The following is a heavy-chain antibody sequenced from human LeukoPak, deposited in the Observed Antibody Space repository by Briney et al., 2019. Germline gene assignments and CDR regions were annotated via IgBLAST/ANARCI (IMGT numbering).Heavy chain of an antibody. D-gene: IGHD3-9*01. CDR3: AEDPNQGLRYFDWFSHYFDY. CDR2: ISGSGGST. J-gene: IGHJ4*02. Sequence: GGSLRLSCAASGFTFSSYAMSWVRQAPGKGLEWVSAISGSGGSTYYADSVKGRFTISRDNSKNTLYLQMNSLRAEDTAVYYCAEDPNQGLRYFDWFSHYFDYWGQGTLVTVSS. CDR1: GFTFSSYA. V-gene: IGHV3-23*01.